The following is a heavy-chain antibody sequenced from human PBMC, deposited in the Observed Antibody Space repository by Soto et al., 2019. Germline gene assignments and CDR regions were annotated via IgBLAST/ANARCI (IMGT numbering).Heavy chain of an antibody. J-gene: IGHJ5*02. V-gene: IGHV4-39*01. CDR3: ASQYYDFWIGWFDP. D-gene: IGHD3-3*01. CDR2: IYYSGST. CDR1: GGSISSSSYY. Sequence: LSLTCTVSGGSISSSSYYWGWIRQPPGKGLEWIGSIYYSGSTYYNPSLKSRVTISVDTSKNQFSLKLSSVTAADTAVYYCASQYYDFWIGWFDPWGQGTMVTVSS.